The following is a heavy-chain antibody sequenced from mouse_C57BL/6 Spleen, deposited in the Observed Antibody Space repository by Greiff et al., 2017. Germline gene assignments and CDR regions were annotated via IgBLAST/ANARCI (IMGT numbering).Heavy chain of an antibody. CDR1: GYTFTDYN. D-gene: IGHD1-1*01. J-gene: IGHJ4*01. CDR3: ARYGSSYADY. CDR2: INPNNGGT. Sequence: VQLQQSGPELVKPGASVKIPCKASGYTFTDYNMGWVKQSHGKSLEWIGDINPNNGGTIYNQKFKGKATLTVDKSSSTAYMELRSLTSEDTAVYYCARYGSSYADYWGQGTSVTVSS. V-gene: IGHV1-18*01.